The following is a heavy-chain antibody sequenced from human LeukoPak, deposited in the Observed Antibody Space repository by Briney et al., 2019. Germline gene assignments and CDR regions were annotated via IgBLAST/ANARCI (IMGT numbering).Heavy chain of an antibody. CDR3: ARDLVSCSGGSCYSAPFDY. CDR2: ISYDGSNK. CDR1: GFTFSSYA. Sequence: PGGSLRLSCAASGFTFSSYAMHWVRQAPGKGLEWVAVISYDGSNKYYADSVKGRFTISRDNSKNTLYLQMNSLRAEDTAVYYCARDLVSCSGGSCYSAPFDYWGQGTLVTVSS. J-gene: IGHJ4*02. D-gene: IGHD2-15*01. V-gene: IGHV3-30-3*01.